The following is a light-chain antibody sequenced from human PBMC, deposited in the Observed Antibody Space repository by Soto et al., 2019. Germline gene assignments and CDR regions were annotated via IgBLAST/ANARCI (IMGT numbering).Light chain of an antibody. Sequence: AIQLTQSPSSLSASVGDRVTITCRASQGIRNALARYQQKPGKPPKFLIYDASSLGNGVPSRFSGSGSGTDFTLTISSLQPEDFATYYCQQFDHYPLTFGGGTKVEIK. J-gene: IGKJ4*01. CDR1: QGIRNA. CDR3: QQFDHYPLT. V-gene: IGKV1D-13*01. CDR2: DAS.